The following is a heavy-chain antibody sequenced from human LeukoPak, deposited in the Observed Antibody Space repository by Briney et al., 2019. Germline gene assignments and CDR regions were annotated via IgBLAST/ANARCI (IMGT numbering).Heavy chain of an antibody. CDR1: GFSFSGYA. D-gene: IGHD4-17*01. J-gene: IGHJ2*01. CDR2: VSDSGVNT. CDR3: AKAPDYGDYGYFDL. V-gene: IGHV3-23*01. Sequence: GGSLRLSCAASGFSFSGYAMSWVRQAPGKGLDWVSGVSDSGVNTYYADSVKGRFTISRDNSKYTLFLQMNSLRAEDTAVYYCAKAPDYGDYGYFDLWGRGTLVTVSS.